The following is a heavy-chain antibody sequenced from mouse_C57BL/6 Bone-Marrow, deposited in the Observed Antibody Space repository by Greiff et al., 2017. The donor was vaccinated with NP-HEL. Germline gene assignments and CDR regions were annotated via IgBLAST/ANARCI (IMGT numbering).Heavy chain of an antibody. J-gene: IGHJ1*03. D-gene: IGHD2-3*01. CDR2: IDPSDSYT. Sequence: QVQLKQPGAELVKPGASVKLSCKASGYTFTSYWMPWVKQRPGQGLEWIGEIDPSDSYTNYTQKFKGKATLTVDTSSSTAYMQLSSLTSEDSAVYYCARSRDDDPWYFDVWGTGTTVTVSS. CDR1: GYTFTSYW. V-gene: IGHV1-50*01. CDR3: ARSRDDDPWYFDV.